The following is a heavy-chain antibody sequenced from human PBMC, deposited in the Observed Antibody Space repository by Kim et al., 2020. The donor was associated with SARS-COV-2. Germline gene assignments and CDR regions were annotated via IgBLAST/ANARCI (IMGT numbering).Heavy chain of an antibody. CDR1: GFTFSSYG. V-gene: IGHV3-30*18. D-gene: IGHD3-22*01. Sequence: GGSLRLSCAASGFTFSSYGMHWVRQAPGKGLEWVAVISYDGSNKYYADSVKGRFTISRDNSKNTLYLQMNSLRAEDTAVYYCAKDDWATYDQYRGYGMDVWGQGTTVTVSS. CDR3: AKDDWATYDQYRGYGMDV. CDR2: ISYDGSNK. J-gene: IGHJ6*02.